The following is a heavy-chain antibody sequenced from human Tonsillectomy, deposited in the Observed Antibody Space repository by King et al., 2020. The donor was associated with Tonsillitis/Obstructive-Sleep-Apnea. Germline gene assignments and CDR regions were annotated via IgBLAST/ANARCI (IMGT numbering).Heavy chain of an antibody. CDR2: IYWDDDK. D-gene: IGHD4-17*01. CDR3: THRLDNGDYNWFDP. V-gene: IGHV2-5*02. CDR1: GFSLITSGVG. J-gene: IGHJ5*02. Sequence: TLKESGPTLVKPTQTLTLTCSFSGFSLITSGVGVGWIRQPPGKALEWLALIYWDDDKWYSPSLKSRPTITKDTSKNQVVLTMTNMDPVDTATYYCTHRLDNGDYNWFDPWGQGTLVTVSS.